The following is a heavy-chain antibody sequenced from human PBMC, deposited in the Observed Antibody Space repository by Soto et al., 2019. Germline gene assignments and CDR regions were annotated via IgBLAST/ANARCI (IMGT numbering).Heavy chain of an antibody. J-gene: IGHJ6*02. D-gene: IGHD6-13*01. CDR1: GLPFSITG. Sequence: EVHLVESGGGLVKPGGSLRLSCEASGLPFSITGMNWVRQAPGKGLELVSSINSGSSYIDYADSVKGRPTIARDNAKISLYLQMNNLRVEDTGVYYCAKDEAAGSVTDVWGQGPTVTVSS. CDR2: INSGSSYI. CDR3: AKDEAAGSVTDV. V-gene: IGHV3-21*01.